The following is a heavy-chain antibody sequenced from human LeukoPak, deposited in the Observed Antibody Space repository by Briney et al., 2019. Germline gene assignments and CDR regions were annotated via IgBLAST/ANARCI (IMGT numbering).Heavy chain of an antibody. CDR2: IKQDGSEK. V-gene: IGHV3-7*01. Sequence: GGSLRLSCAASGFTFSSYWMSWVRQAPGKGLEWVANIKQDGSEKYYVDSVKGRFTISRDKAKNSLYLQMNSLRAEDTAVYYCARDLLDTAMVPYYYYYYMDVWGKGTTVTVSS. J-gene: IGHJ6*03. CDR3: ARDLLDTAMVPYYYYYYMDV. D-gene: IGHD5-18*01. CDR1: GFTFSSYW.